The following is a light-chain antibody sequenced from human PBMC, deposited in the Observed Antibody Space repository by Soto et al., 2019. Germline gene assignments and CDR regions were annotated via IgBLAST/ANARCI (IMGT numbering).Light chain of an antibody. V-gene: IGKV3-20*01. CDR3: QQYTGTPTT. Sequence: PGERAILSCRASQTVSSNYLAWCQQRPGQAPRLLIYGASTRAARIPDSFSGSGSGTDFTLTITRLEPEDSAVYFCQQYTGTPTTFGQGTRLEIK. J-gene: IGKJ5*01. CDR1: QTVSSNY. CDR2: GAS.